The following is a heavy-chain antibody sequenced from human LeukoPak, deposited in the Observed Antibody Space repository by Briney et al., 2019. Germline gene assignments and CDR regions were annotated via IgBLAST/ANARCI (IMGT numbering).Heavy chain of an antibody. Sequence: PGGSLRLSCASSGFTFSDYPMTWVRQAPGKGLDWVSTISGSGESTYQADSVKGRFTISRDNSKNTLYLQLNTLRAEDTAVYYCVKGRRVFHHDAFHLWGQGTMVTVSS. CDR3: VKGRRVFHHDAFHL. D-gene: IGHD2/OR15-2a*01. V-gene: IGHV3-23*01. J-gene: IGHJ3*01. CDR1: GFTFSDYP. CDR2: ISGSGEST.